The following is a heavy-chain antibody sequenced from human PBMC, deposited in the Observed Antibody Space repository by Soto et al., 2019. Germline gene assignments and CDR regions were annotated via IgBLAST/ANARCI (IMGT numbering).Heavy chain of an antibody. Sequence: ASVKVSCKASGYTFTSYGISWVRQAPGQGLEWMGWISAYNGNTNYAQKLQGRVTMTTDTSTSTAYMELRSLRSDDTAVYYCARARIAAALSDWFDPWGQGTLVTVSS. CDR1: GYTFTSYG. J-gene: IGHJ5*02. V-gene: IGHV1-18*04. CDR2: ISAYNGNT. D-gene: IGHD6-13*01. CDR3: ARARIAAALSDWFDP.